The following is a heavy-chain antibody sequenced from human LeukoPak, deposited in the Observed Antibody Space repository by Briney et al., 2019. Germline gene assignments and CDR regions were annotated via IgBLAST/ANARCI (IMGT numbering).Heavy chain of an antibody. CDR2: ISSSGSTI. CDR3: ARDKIVGATYFDY. D-gene: IGHD1-26*01. V-gene: IGHV3-48*03. J-gene: IGHJ4*02. Sequence: GGSLRLSCAASGFTSSSYEMNWVRQAPGKGLEWVSYISSSGSTIYYADSVKGRFTISRDNAKNSLYLQMNSLRAEDTAVYYCARDKIVGATYFDYWGQGTLVTVSS. CDR1: GFTSSSYE.